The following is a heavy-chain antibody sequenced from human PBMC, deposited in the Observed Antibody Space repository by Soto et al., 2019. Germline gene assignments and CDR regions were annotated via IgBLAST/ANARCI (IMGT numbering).Heavy chain of an antibody. J-gene: IGHJ3*02. D-gene: IGHD5-12*01. Sequence: QLLESGGGLVQPGGSLRLSCAASGFTFSSSAMSWVRQAPGKGLEWVSFISNSGSTTYYTDSVKGRFTISRDNSKNTLELQMNSRRAEDTAVYYCAKVSGYPFIWGQGTMVTVSS. CDR2: ISNSGSTT. CDR3: AKVSGYPFI. CDR1: GFTFSSSA. V-gene: IGHV3-23*01.